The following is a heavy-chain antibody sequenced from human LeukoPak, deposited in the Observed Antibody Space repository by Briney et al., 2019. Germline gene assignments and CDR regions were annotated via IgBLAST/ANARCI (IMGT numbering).Heavy chain of an antibody. D-gene: IGHD4-23*01. V-gene: IGHV4-4*09. Sequence: SETLSLTCTVFGGSISSYSWSWIRQPPGKGLEWIGYMYHSGNTRYNPSLKSRVSISVDTSDNHFSLKLTSVTAADTAAYYCATFSDYGGNFFEYWGQGTLVTASS. CDR2: MYHSGNT. CDR1: GGSISSYS. CDR3: ATFSDYGGNFFEY. J-gene: IGHJ4*02.